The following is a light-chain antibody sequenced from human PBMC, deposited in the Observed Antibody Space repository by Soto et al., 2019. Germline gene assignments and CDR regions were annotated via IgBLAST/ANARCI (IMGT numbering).Light chain of an antibody. CDR2: DVS. J-gene: IGLJ1*01. Sequence: QSALTQPASVSGSPGQSITISCTGTSSDVGGYNYVSWYQQHPGKAPKLMIYDVSNRPSGVSNRFSGSKSGNTASLTISGLQAEDVADYYCSSYTSSSTNLYVFGTGTNVTVL. CDR1: SSDVGGYNY. CDR3: SSYTSSSTNLYV. V-gene: IGLV2-14*01.